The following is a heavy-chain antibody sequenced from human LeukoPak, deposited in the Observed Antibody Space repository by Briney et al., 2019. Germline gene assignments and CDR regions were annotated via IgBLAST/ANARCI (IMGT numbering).Heavy chain of an antibody. CDR1: GGSISSYY. CDR3: ARQFDSYGYAFDM. Sequence: SETLSLTCTVSGGSISSYYWSWIRQPPGKGLEWIGFIYYSGSTSYNPSLKGRVTISVDTSKNQFSLNLSSVTAADTAVYFCARQFDSYGYAFDMWGQGTMVTVSS. D-gene: IGHD5-18*01. V-gene: IGHV4-59*01. CDR2: IYYSGST. J-gene: IGHJ3*02.